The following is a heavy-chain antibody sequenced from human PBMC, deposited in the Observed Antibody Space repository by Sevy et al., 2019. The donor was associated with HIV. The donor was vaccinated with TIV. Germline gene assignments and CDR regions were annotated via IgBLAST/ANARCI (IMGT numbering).Heavy chain of an antibody. V-gene: IGHV1-2*06. CDR1: GYTFTGYY. CDR2: INPNSGGT. Sequence: ASVKVSCKASGYTFTGYYMHWVRQAPGQGLEWMGRINPNSGGTNYAQKFQGRVTMTRDTSISTAYMELSRLRSDDTAVYYCAREPLLWFGAPTGSVSLDYWGQGTLVTVSS. J-gene: IGHJ4*02. D-gene: IGHD3-10*01. CDR3: AREPLLWFGAPTGSVSLDY.